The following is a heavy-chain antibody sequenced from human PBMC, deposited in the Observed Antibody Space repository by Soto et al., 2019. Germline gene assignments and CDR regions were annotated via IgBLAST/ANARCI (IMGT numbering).Heavy chain of an antibody. CDR3: AKGTKAQPSKNKMGSGSYYPLDY. J-gene: IGHJ4*02. Sequence: GGSLRLSCAASGFTFSSYAMSWVRQAPGKGLEWVSAISGSGGSTYYADSVKGRFTISRDNSKNTLYLQMNSLRAEDTAVYYCAKGTKAQPSKNKMGSGSYYPLDYWGQGTLVTVSS. D-gene: IGHD3-10*01. CDR2: ISGSGGST. V-gene: IGHV3-23*01. CDR1: GFTFSSYA.